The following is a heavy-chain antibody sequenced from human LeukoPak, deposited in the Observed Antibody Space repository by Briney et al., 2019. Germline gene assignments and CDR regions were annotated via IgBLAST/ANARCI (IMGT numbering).Heavy chain of an antibody. Sequence: ASVTVSCMASGYTFTSYYMHWVRQAPGQGLEWMGIINPSGGSTSYAQKFQGRVTMTRDTSTSTVYMELSSLRSEDTAVYYCARGRLTGVYQLLYDYFDYWGQGTLVTVSS. J-gene: IGHJ4*02. V-gene: IGHV1-46*01. CDR3: ARGRLTGVYQLLYDYFDY. D-gene: IGHD2-2*02. CDR2: INPSGGST. CDR1: GYTFTSYY.